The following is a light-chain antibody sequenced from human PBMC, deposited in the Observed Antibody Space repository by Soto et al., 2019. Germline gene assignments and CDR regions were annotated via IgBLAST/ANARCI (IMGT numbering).Light chain of an antibody. CDR1: SSDVGSYDR. J-gene: IGLJ3*02. Sequence: QSALTQPPSVSGSPGQSVTISCTGTSSDVGSYDRVSWYQQPPGTAPKLLVYEVNNRPSGVPDRFSGSKSGNTASLTISGLQAEDEADYYCSSFTTSSTWVFGGGTKVTVL. CDR3: SSFTTSSTWV. V-gene: IGLV2-18*02. CDR2: EVN.